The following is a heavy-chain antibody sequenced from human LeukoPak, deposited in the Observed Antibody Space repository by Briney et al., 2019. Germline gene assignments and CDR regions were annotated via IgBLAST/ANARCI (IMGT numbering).Heavy chain of an antibody. CDR2: IYHSGST. CDR3: ARAGYSGYDTPLEYDY. D-gene: IGHD5-12*01. Sequence: SETLSLTCAVSGYSISSGYYWSWIRPPPGKGLEWIGSIYHSGSTYYNPSLKSRVTISVDTSKSQFSLKLSSVTAADTAVYYCARAGYSGYDTPLEYDYWGQGTLVTVSS. J-gene: IGHJ4*02. V-gene: IGHV4-38-2*01. CDR1: GYSISSGYY.